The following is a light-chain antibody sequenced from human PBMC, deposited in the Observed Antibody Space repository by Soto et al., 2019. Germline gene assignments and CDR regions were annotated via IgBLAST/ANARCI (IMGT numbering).Light chain of an antibody. J-gene: IGLJ1*01. CDR3: CSYAGNAYV. CDR1: SSDVGGYNF. V-gene: IGLV2-11*01. CDR2: AVS. Sequence: QSALTQPRSVSGSPGQSVTISCTGTSSDVGGYNFVTWYQQHPDKAPKLLIYAVSKRPSGVPDHFSGSKSGNTASLTISGLQAEDEADYYCCSYAGNAYVCGTGTKVTVL.